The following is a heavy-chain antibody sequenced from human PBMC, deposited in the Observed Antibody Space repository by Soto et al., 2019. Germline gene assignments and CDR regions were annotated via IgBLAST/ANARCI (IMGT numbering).Heavy chain of an antibody. J-gene: IGHJ4*02. Sequence: GGSLRLSCAASGFTFSSYAMSWVRQAPGQGLEWVSGISGSGGSTYYADSVKGRFTISRDNSKHTLYLQINSLRAEDTAVYYYAKQSGAGSHYNVACGGHFDYWGQGTRAIVTS. CDR3: AKQSGAGSHYNVACGGHFDY. CDR1: GFTFSSYA. V-gene: IGHV3-23*01. CDR2: ISGSGGST. D-gene: IGHD3-10*01.